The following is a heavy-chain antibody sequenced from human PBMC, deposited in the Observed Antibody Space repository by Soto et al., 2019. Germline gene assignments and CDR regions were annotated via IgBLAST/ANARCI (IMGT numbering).Heavy chain of an antibody. CDR3: ARGRNWFDP. J-gene: IGHJ5*02. V-gene: IGHV4-39*01. CDR1: GGSISSSSYY. Sequence: SETLSLTCTVSGGSISSSSYYWGWIRQPPGKGLEWIGSIYYSGSTYYNPSLKSRVTISVDTSKNQFSLKLSSVTAADTAVYYCARGRNWFDPWGQGTLVTVSS. CDR2: IYYSGST.